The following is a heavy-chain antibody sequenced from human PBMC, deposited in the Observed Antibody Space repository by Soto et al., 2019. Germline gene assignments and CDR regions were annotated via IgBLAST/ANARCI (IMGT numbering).Heavy chain of an antibody. J-gene: IGHJ5*02. D-gene: IGHD2-2*01. CDR1: GGSISSGGYS. CDR3: ATVPDR. CDR2: IYHSGST. V-gene: IGHV4-30-2*01. Sequence: QLLLQESGSGLVKPSQTLPLTCAVSGGSISSGGYSWSWIRQPPGKGLEWIGYIYHSGSTYYNPSLKSRVTISVDRSKNQFSLKLSSVTAADTAVYYCATVPDRWGQGTVVTVSS.